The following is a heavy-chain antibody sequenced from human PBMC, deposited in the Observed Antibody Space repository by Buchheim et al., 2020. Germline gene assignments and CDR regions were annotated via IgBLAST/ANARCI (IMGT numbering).Heavy chain of an antibody. CDR2: ISSSSSYI. CDR3: ARDGISGYGGNEHRRGDYYYGMDV. V-gene: IGHV3-21*01. J-gene: IGHJ6*02. Sequence: EVQLVESGGGLVKPGGSLRLSCAASGFTFSSYSMNWVRQAPGKGLEWVSSISSSSSYIYYADSVKGRFTISRDNAKNSLYLQMKSLRAEDTAVYYCARDGISGYGGNEHRRGDYYYGMDVWGEGTT. CDR1: GFTFSSYS. D-gene: IGHD4-23*01.